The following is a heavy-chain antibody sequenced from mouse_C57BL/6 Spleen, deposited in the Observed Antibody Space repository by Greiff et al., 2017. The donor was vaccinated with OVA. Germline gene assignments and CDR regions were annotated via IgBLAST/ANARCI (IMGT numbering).Heavy chain of an antibody. D-gene: IGHD1-1*01. J-gene: IGHJ1*03. CDR2: IHPNSGST. CDR3: ARGGYYGLHWYFDV. V-gene: IGHV1-64*01. CDR1: GYTFTSYW. Sequence: VKLQQPGAELVKPGASVKLSCKASGYTFTSYWMHWVKQRPGQGLEWIGMIHPNSGSTNYNEKFKSKATLTVDKSSSTAYMQLSSLTSEDSAVYYCARGGYYGLHWYFDVWGTGTTVTVSS.